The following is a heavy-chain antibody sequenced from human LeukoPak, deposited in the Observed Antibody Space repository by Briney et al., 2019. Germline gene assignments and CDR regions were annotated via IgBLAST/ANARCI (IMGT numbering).Heavy chain of an antibody. V-gene: IGHV3-7*01. CDR1: GFTFSSYW. Sequence: GGSLRLSCAASGFTFSSYWMSWVRQAPGKGLEWVANINQDGGEKYYVDSVKGRFTISRDNAKNSLYLQMNSLRAEDTAVYYCARLQYSFLYGSGSYGVDYWGQGTLVTVSS. CDR2: INQDGGEK. D-gene: IGHD3-10*01. J-gene: IGHJ4*02. CDR3: ARLQYSFLYGSGSYGVDY.